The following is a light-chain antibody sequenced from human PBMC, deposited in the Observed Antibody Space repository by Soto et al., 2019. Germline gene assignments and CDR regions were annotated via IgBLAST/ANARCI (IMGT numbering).Light chain of an antibody. CDR3: QEYNDWRQIT. J-gene: IGKJ4*01. V-gene: IGKV3-15*01. CDR2: GAS. Sequence: EIVMTQSPATLSVSPGGRATLSCRASQSISTKLAWYQQKPGQAPRLLIYGASTRAPGIPVRFSGSGSGTEVTLTINSLQSEDFAVYYCQEYNDWRQITVGGGTKGDIK. CDR1: QSISTK.